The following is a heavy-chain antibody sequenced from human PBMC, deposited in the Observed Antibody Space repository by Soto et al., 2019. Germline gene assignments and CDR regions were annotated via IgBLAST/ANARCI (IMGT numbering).Heavy chain of an antibody. J-gene: IGHJ4*02. CDR2: INHSGST. D-gene: IGHD2-2*01. CDR1: GGSFSGYY. Sequence: LSLPCAVYGGSFSGYYGSWIRQPPGKGLEWIGEINHSGSTNYNPSLKSRVTISVDTSKNQFSLKLSSVTAADTAVYYCARSPAGYCSSTSCYFLVRGVRYFDYWGQGTQVTVSS. V-gene: IGHV4-34*01. CDR3: ARSPAGYCSSTSCYFLVRGVRYFDY.